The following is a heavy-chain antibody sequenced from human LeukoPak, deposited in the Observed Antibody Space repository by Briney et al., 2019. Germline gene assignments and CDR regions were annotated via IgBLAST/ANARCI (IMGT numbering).Heavy chain of an antibody. Sequence: GGSLRLSCAASGFTFDDYAMHWVRQAPGKGLEWVSGISWNSGSIGYADSVKGRFTISRDNAKNSLYLQMNSLRAEDTALYYCAKDISSSGGGGWGQGTLVTVSS. CDR1: GFTFDDYA. CDR3: AKDISSSGGGG. V-gene: IGHV3-9*01. D-gene: IGHD6-19*01. CDR2: ISWNSGSI. J-gene: IGHJ4*02.